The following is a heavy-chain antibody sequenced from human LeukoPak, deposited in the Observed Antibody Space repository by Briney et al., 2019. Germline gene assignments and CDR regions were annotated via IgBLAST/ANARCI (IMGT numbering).Heavy chain of an antibody. CDR2: IYYSGST. J-gene: IGHJ3*02. Sequence: SETLSLTCTVSGGSISSYYWSWIRQPPGKGLEWIGYIYYSGSTNYNPSLKSRVTISVDTSKNQISLKLSSVTAADTAVYYCARSTVYSSGWYDAFDIWGQGTMVTVPS. V-gene: IGHV4-59*01. D-gene: IGHD6-19*01. CDR1: GGSISSYY. CDR3: ARSTVYSSGWYDAFDI.